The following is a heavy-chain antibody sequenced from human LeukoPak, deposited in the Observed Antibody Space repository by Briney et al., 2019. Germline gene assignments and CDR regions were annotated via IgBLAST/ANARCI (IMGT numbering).Heavy chain of an antibody. D-gene: IGHD6-13*01. V-gene: IGHV1-2*04. CDR1: GYTFTGYY. J-gene: IGHJ4*02. CDR2: INPNSGGT. CDR3: ARRIAAAATEAFDY. Sequence: GASVKVSCKASGYTFTGYYMHWVRQAPGQGLEWMGWINPNSGGTNYAQKFQGWVTMTRDTSISTAYMELSRLRSEDTAVYYWARRIAAAATEAFDYWGQGTLVTVSS.